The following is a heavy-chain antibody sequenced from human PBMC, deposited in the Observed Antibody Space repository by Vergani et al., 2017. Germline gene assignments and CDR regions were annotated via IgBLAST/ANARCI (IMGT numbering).Heavy chain of an antibody. J-gene: IGHJ6*03. Sequence: QVQLVQSGAEVKKPGASVKVSCKASGYTFTSYYMHWVRPAPGQGLEWMGIINPSGGSTSYAQKFQGRVTMTRDTSTSTVYMELSSLRSEDTAVYYCAKDSGYEDYYYYYYMDVWGKGTTVTVSS. D-gene: IGHD5-12*01. CDR2: INPSGGST. V-gene: IGHV1-46*01. CDR3: AKDSGYEDYYYYYYMDV. CDR1: GYTFTSYY.